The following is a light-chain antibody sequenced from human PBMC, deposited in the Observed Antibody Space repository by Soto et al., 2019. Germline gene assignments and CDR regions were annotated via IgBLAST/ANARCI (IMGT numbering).Light chain of an antibody. J-gene: IGKJ2*01. CDR2: GAS. CDR1: QSVSSSSY. CDR3: RQYGSSPSYT. V-gene: IGKV3-20*01. Sequence: EIVLTRSPGTLSLSPGERATLSCRASQSVSSSSYLAWYQQKPGQAPRLLIYGASSRATGIPDRFSGIGSATDFTLTISRLEPEDFAVYYCRQYGSSPSYTFGQGTKLEIK.